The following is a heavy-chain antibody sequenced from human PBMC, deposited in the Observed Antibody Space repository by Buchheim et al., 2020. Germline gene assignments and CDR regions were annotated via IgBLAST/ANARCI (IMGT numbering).Heavy chain of an antibody. CDR1: GGSFSGYY. D-gene: IGHD3-10*01. CDR2: INHSGST. J-gene: IGHJ4*02. CDR3: ASDHPKVRGAPLA. V-gene: IGHV4-34*01. Sequence: QVQLQQWGAGLLKPSETLSLTCAVYGGSFSGYYWSWIRQPPGKGLEWIGEINHSGSTNYNPSLKSRVTISVDTSKNQFSLKLSSVTAADTAVYYCASDHPKVRGAPLAWGQGTL.